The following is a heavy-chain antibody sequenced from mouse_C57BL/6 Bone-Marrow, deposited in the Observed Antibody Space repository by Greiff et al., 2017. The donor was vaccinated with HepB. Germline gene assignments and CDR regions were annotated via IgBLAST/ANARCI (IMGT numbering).Heavy chain of an antibody. Sequence: VQLQQSGAELVRPGASVKLSCTASGFNIKDDYMHWVKQRPEQGLEWIGWIDPENGDTEYASKFQGKATITADTSSNTAYLQLSRLTSEDTAVYYCTTGWAWFAYWGQGTLVTVSA. CDR3: TTGWAWFAY. D-gene: IGHD3-3*01. V-gene: IGHV14-4*01. CDR1: GFNIKDDY. J-gene: IGHJ3*01. CDR2: IDPENGDT.